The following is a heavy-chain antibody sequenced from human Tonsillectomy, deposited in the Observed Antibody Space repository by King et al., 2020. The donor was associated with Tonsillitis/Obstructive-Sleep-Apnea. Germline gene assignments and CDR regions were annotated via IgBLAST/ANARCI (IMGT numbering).Heavy chain of an antibody. D-gene: IGHD3-3*01. J-gene: IGHJ4*02. CDR3: TSKGSGYSYSFDY. Sequence: VQLVQSGGGLVKPGGSLRLSCAASGFTFSNAWMSWFRQAPGKGLEWVGRIKSKTDGGTTDYAAPVKGRFTISRDDSKNTLYLQMNSLKTEDTAVYYCTSKGSGYSYSFDYWGQGTLVTVSS. CDR2: IKSKTDGGTT. V-gene: IGHV3-15*01. CDR1: GFTFSNAW.